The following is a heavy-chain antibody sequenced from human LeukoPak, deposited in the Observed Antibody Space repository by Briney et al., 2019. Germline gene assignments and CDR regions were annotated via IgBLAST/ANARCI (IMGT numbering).Heavy chain of an antibody. D-gene: IGHD3-22*01. V-gene: IGHV1-18*01. CDR2: ISAYNGNT. CDR1: GYTFTSYG. CDR3: ARDSYYYDSSGLFDY. Sequence: GASVKVSCKASGYTFTSYGISWVRQAPGQGLEWMGWISAYNGNTNYAQKLQGRVAMTTDTSTSTAYMELRSLRSDDTAVYYCARDSYYYDSSGLFDYWGQGTLVTVSS. J-gene: IGHJ4*02.